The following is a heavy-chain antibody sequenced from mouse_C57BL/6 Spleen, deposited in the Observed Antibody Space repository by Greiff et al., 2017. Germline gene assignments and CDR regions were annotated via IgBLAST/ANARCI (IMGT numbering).Heavy chain of an antibody. Sequence: EVQLQQSGPELVKPGASVKISCKASGYTFTDYYMNWVKQSHGKSLEWIGDINPNNGGTSYNQKFKGKATLTVDKSSSTAYMELRSLTSEDSAVYYCALTGTLAYWGQGTLVTVSA. CDR3: ALTGTLAY. CDR1: GYTFTDYY. D-gene: IGHD4-1*01. CDR2: INPNNGGT. V-gene: IGHV1-26*01. J-gene: IGHJ3*01.